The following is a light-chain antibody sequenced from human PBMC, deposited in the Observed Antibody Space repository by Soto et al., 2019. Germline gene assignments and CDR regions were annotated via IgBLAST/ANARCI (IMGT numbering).Light chain of an antibody. Sequence: EIVLTQSPGTLSLSPGERATLSCRASQSVSSSYLAWYQQKPGQAPRLLIYGASSRATGILARFSGSGSGTDFPLTISRLEPEDFAVYYCQQYGSSPRVTFGGGTKVEIK. CDR1: QSVSSSY. CDR3: QQYGSSPRVT. J-gene: IGKJ4*01. CDR2: GAS. V-gene: IGKV3-20*01.